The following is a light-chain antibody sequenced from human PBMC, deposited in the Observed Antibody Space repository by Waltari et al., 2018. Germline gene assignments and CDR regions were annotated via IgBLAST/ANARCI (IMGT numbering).Light chain of an antibody. CDR1: QHIGNY. CDR2: DAA. Sequence: IQLTQSPSSLSASVGDGVTITCRASQHIGNYLAWYQQKPGKAPKLLIYDAATLQSGAPSRFSGSGSLGTDFTLTVSSLQPEDSATYYCQQLNIYPITFGQGTRLEIK. V-gene: IGKV1-9*01. J-gene: IGKJ5*01. CDR3: QQLNIYPIT.